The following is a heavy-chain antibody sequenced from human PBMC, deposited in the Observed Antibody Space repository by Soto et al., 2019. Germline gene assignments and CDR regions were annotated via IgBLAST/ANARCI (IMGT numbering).Heavy chain of an antibody. CDR1: GGSFGGYY. D-gene: IGHD3-10*01. Sequence: SETLSLTCAVYGGSFGGYYWSWIRQPPGKGLEWIGEINHSGSTNYNPSLKSRVTISVDTSKNQFSLKLSSVTAADTAVYYCARSDGSGTGYYYYYYMDVWGKGTTVTVS. CDR2: INHSGST. CDR3: ARSDGSGTGYYYYYYMDV. V-gene: IGHV4-34*01. J-gene: IGHJ6*03.